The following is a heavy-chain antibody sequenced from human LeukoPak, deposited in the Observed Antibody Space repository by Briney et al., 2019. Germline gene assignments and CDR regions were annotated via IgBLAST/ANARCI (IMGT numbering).Heavy chain of an antibody. CDR1: GFTFSTYP. V-gene: IGHV3-30*09. D-gene: IGHD3-10*01. CDR2: ISYDGTNK. Sequence: GRSLRLSCAASGFTFSTYPIHWVRQAPGKGLEWVAVISYDGTNKYFADSVKGRFAISRDNSKSTLYLQVNRLRPEDTALYYCARGHYYDSGKIDYWGQGTLVTVSP. CDR3: ARGHYYDSGKIDY. J-gene: IGHJ4*02.